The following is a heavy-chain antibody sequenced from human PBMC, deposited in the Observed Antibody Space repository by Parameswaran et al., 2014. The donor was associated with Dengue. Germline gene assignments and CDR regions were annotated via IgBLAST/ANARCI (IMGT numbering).Heavy chain of an antibody. CDR2: IYHSGST. Sequence: WIRQPPGKGLEWIGSIYHSGSTYYNPSLKSRVTTSVDTSKNQFSLKLSSVTAADTAVYYCARGPPDAFDIWGQGTMVTVSS. V-gene: IGHV4-38-2*01. J-gene: IGHJ3*02. CDR3: ARGPPDAFDI.